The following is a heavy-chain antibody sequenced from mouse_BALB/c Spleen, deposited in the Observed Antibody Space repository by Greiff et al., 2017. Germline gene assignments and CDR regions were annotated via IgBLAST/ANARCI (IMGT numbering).Heavy chain of an antibody. CDR1: GFTFSSYA. CDR3: ARYDYDRTYYAMDY. V-gene: IGHV5-9-4*01. Sequence: EVMLVESGGGLVKPGGSLKLSCAASGFTFSSYAMSWVRQSPEKRLEWVAEISSGGSYTYYPDTVTGRFTISRDNAKNTLYLEMSSLRSEDTAMYYCARYDYDRTYYAMDYWGQGTSVTVSS. CDR2: ISSGGSYT. D-gene: IGHD2-4*01. J-gene: IGHJ4*01.